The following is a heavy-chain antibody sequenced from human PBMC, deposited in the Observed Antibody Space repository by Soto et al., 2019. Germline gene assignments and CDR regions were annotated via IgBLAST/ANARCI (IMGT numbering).Heavy chain of an antibody. CDR3: ARPFEYSSGWTAIDY. Sequence: GESLKIFCKGSGYSFTSYWISWVRQMPGKGLEWMGRIDPSDSYTNYSPSFQGHVTISADKSISTAYLQWSSLKASDTAMYYCARPFEYSSGWTAIDYWGQGTLVTVSS. J-gene: IGHJ4*02. CDR1: GYSFTSYW. D-gene: IGHD6-19*01. CDR2: IDPSDSYT. V-gene: IGHV5-10-1*01.